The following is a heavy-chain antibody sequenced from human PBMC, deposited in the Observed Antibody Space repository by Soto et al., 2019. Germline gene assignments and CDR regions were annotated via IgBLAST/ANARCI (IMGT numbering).Heavy chain of an antibody. CDR3: ARCSGWEGDYFDY. J-gene: IGHJ4*02. D-gene: IGHD6-19*01. Sequence: SETLSLTCSVSGDSISSYYWSWIRQPPGKGLEWIGYISYSGSTNYNPSLKSRVTISLDTSKNQFSLKLNSVTAADTAVYYCARCSGWEGDYFDYWGQGTLVTVSS. V-gene: IGHV4-59*01. CDR2: ISYSGST. CDR1: GDSISSYY.